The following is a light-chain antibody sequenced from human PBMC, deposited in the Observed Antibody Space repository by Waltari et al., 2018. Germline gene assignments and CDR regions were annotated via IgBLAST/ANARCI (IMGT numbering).Light chain of an antibody. CDR2: GAS. Sequence: VLTQSPGTLSLSPGERATLSCRASQRLTKTYLAWYQQKPGQAPRLLIYGASSRAAGIPDRFSGSGSGTDFTLTISRLEPDDFAVYYCQQYGSSIMYTFGQGTKLEIK. CDR1: QRLTKTY. J-gene: IGKJ2*01. CDR3: QQYGSSIMYT. V-gene: IGKV3-20*01.